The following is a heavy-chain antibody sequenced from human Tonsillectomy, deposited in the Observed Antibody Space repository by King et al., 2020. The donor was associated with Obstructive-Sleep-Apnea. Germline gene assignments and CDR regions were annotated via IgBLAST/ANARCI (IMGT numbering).Heavy chain of an antibody. CDR2: IYHSGST. Sequence: VQLQESGPGLVKPSETLSLTCTVSGYSISSGYYWGWIRQPPGKGLEWIGSIYHSGSTYYNPSLKIRVTISVDTSKNQFSLKLSSVTAADTAVYYCARATIFGVAPDAFDIWGQGTMVTVSS. J-gene: IGHJ3*02. V-gene: IGHV4-38-2*02. D-gene: IGHD3-3*01. CDR3: ARATIFGVAPDAFDI. CDR1: GYSISSGYY.